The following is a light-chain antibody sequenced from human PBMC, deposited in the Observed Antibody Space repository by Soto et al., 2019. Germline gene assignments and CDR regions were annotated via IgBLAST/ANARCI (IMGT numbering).Light chain of an antibody. V-gene: IGLV1-44*01. CDR3: AAWDDSLTGSV. J-gene: IGLJ2*01. CDR2: SND. CDR1: SSNIGGNG. Sequence: QPVLTQPPSASGTPGQRVTISCSGHSSNIGGNGVNWYQQLPGTAPKLLIYSNDQRPSGVPHRFSGSKSGSSASLAISGLQSEDEADYYCAAWDDSLTGSVFGGGTKLTVL.